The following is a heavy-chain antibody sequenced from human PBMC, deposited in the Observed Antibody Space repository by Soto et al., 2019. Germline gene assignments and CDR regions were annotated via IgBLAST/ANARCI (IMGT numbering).Heavy chain of an antibody. V-gene: IGHV4-30-4*01. CDR3: ARGPSGDKVDY. CDR2: IYDSGST. Sequence: VQLQESGPGLVKPSQTLSLTCTVSGGSISSAYYYWSWIRQPPGKGLEWIGHIYDSGSTYSNPSLQGQVTISMDTSKNQFSLKLSSVTAADTAVYYCARGPSGDKVDYWGQGTLVTVSS. CDR1: GGSISSAYYY. D-gene: IGHD7-27*01. J-gene: IGHJ4*02.